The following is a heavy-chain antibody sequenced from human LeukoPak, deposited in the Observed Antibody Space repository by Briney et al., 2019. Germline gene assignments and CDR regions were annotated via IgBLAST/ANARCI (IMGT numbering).Heavy chain of an antibody. J-gene: IGHJ3*02. CDR3: ARDRGVGAPDAFDI. CDR2: ISSNGGST. V-gene: IGHV3-64*01. Sequence: GGSLRLSCAASGFTFSSYAMHWVRQAPGKGLEYVSAISSNGGSTYYANSVKGRFTISRDNSKNTLYLQMGSLRAEDMAVYYCARDRGVGAPDAFDIWGQGTMVTVSS. CDR1: GFTFSSYA. D-gene: IGHD1-26*01.